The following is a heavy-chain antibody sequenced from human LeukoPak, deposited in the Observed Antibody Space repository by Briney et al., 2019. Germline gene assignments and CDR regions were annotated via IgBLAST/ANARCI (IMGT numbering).Heavy chain of an antibody. Sequence: PSETLSLTCTVSGDSISSGSYYWSWIRQPAGKGLEWIGRIYTSGSTNYNPSLKSRVTISVDTSKNQFSLKLSSVTAADTAIYYCARNGDDSSDYYYFDYWGQGTLVTVSS. CDR1: GDSISSGSYY. V-gene: IGHV4-61*02. D-gene: IGHD3-22*01. CDR3: ARNGDDSSDYYYFDY. J-gene: IGHJ4*02. CDR2: IYTSGST.